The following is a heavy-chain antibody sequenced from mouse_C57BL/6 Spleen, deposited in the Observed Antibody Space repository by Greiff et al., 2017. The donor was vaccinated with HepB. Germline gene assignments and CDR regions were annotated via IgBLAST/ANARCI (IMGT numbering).Heavy chain of an antibody. CDR1: GYSITSGYY. D-gene: IGHD1-1*01. CDR3: ARDWGGSSPWFAY. V-gene: IGHV3-6*01. CDR2: ISYDGSN. Sequence: EVQLQQSGPGLVKPSQSLSLTCSVTGYSITSGYYWNWIRQFPGNKLEWMGYISYDGSNNYNPSLKNRISITRDTSKNQFFLKLNSVTTEDTATYYCARDWGGSSPWFAYWGQGTLVTVSA. J-gene: IGHJ3*01.